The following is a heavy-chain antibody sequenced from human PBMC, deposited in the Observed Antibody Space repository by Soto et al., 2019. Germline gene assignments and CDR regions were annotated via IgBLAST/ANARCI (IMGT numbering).Heavy chain of an antibody. V-gene: IGHV3-23*01. Sequence: AGGSLRLSCTASGFTFSSYAMNWVRQAPGKVLEWVSAISGSGGSTYYADSVKGRFTISRDNSKNTLYLQMNSLRAEDTAVYYCAKAPDYDSSGYYTPDYWGQGTLVTVSS. J-gene: IGHJ4*02. CDR2: ISGSGGST. CDR1: GFTFSSYA. CDR3: AKAPDYDSSGYYTPDY. D-gene: IGHD3-22*01.